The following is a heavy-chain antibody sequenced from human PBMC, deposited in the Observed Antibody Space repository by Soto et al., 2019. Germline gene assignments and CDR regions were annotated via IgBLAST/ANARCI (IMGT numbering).Heavy chain of an antibody. CDR3: VRVVAIPGYPDN. D-gene: IGHD2-15*01. J-gene: IGHJ4*02. V-gene: IGHV1-69*12. CDR1: GGTFSSYA. CDR2: IVPIVDTS. Sequence: QVQLVQSGAEVRQPASSVKVSCKTSGGTFSSYAISWLRQAPGQGLEWMGGIVPIVDTSTYAQKFQGRVTIPADESTSTASMELSSLRSGDTAVYCCVRVVAIPGYPDNWGQGTLVTVSS.